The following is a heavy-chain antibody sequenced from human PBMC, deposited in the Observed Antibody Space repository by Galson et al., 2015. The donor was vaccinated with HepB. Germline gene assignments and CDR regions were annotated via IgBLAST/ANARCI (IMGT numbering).Heavy chain of an antibody. CDR3: AREDQHSGYFHDAFDI. Sequence: SLRLSCAAFGFTLNSYSMNWVRQAPGMRLEWVSCMSTRNNRIHYADSVRGRFTMSRDNAKDSVILQMNSLSAEDTAVYYCAREDQHSGYFHDAFDIWGQGTLVTVS. D-gene: IGHD5-12*01. CDR2: MSTRNNRI. J-gene: IGHJ3*02. V-gene: IGHV3-21*01. CDR1: GFTLNSYS.